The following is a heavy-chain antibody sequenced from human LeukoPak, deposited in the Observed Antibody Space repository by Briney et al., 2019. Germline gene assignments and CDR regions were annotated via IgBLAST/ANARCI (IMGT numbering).Heavy chain of an antibody. CDR1: GFTFSRYA. J-gene: IGHJ4*02. CDR3: ARGWASSGYYLDY. D-gene: IGHD3-22*01. Sequence: GGSLRLSCAASGFTFSRYAIHWVRQAPGKGLEWVAVISYDGSNKDYADSVKGRFTISRDNSKNTLYLQMNSLRPEDTAVYYCARGWASSGYYLDYWGQGTLVTVSS. CDR2: ISYDGSNK. V-gene: IGHV3-30-3*01.